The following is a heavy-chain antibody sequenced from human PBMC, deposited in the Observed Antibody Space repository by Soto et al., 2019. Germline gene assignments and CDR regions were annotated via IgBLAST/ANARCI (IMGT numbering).Heavy chain of an antibody. D-gene: IGHD1-7*01. CDR1: GFTFSSYG. CDR2: ISYDGSNK. J-gene: IGHJ4*02. CDR3: AKEAPITGTRNDY. Sequence: QVQLVESGGGVVQPGRSLRLSCAASGFTFSSYGMHWVRQAPGKGLEWVEVISYDGSNKYYADSVKGRFTISRDNSKNTLYLQMNSLRAEDTAVYYCAKEAPITGTRNDYWGQGTLVTVSS. V-gene: IGHV3-30*18.